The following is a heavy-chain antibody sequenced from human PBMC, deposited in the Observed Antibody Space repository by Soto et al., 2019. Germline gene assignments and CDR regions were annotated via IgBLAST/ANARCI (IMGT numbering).Heavy chain of an antibody. V-gene: IGHV4-39*02. Sequence: QLLLQESGPGLVKPSETLSLTCTVSGDSVSNSGYYWGWIRQSPGKRLEWIGSMSFSGSIYYNSSLRSRVTFSVDTSKTLISLKLMSLTAAYTAFYYCARGITLHGRDLFDPWCNCTLVPVFS. CDR3: ARGITLHGRDLFDP. CDR2: MSFSGSI. J-gene: IGHJ5*02. CDR1: GDSVSNSGYY. D-gene: IGHD3-16*01.